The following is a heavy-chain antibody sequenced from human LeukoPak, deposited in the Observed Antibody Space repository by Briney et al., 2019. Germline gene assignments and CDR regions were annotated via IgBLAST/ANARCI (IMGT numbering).Heavy chain of an antibody. CDR1: GFTFSSYS. Sequence: GGSLRLSCAASGFTFSSYSMNWVRQAPGKGLEWVSSISSSSSYIYYADSVKGRFTISRDNAKNSLYLQMNSLRAEDTAVYYCARGSSGWGDYYYYYGMDVWGQGTTVTVSS. D-gene: IGHD6-19*01. CDR3: ARGSSGWGDYYYYYGMDV. CDR2: ISSSSSYI. J-gene: IGHJ6*02. V-gene: IGHV3-21*01.